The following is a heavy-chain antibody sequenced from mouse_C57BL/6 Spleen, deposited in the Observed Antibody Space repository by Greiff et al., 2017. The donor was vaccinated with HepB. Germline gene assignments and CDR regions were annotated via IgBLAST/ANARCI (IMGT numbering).Heavy chain of an antibody. J-gene: IGHJ4*01. CDR3: ARGFYYDYDGNDYYAMDY. Sequence: VQLQQSGAELVKPGASVKMSCKASGYTFTTYPIEWVKQNHGKSLEWIGNFHPYNDDTKYNEKFKGKATLTVEKSSSTAYLELSRLTSDDSAVYYGARGFYYDYDGNDYYAMDYWGQGTSVTVSS. V-gene: IGHV1-47*01. D-gene: IGHD2-4*01. CDR1: GYTFTTYP. CDR2: FHPYNDDT.